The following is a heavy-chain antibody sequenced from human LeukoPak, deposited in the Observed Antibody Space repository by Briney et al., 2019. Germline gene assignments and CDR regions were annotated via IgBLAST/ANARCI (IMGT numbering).Heavy chain of an antibody. CDR1: GYTLTELS. J-gene: IGHJ4*02. D-gene: IGHD5-12*01. Sequence: HWASVKVSCKVSGYTLTELSMHWVRQAPGKGLEWMGGFGPEDGETIYAQKFQGRVTMTVDTSTDTAYMELSSLRSEDTAVYYCATSWVATRFDYWGQGTLVTVSS. V-gene: IGHV1-24*01. CDR3: ATSWVATRFDY. CDR2: FGPEDGET.